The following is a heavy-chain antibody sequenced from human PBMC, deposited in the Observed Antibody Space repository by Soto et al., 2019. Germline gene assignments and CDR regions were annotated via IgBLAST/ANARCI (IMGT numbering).Heavy chain of an antibody. Sequence: ASVKVSCKASRYTFTSYSMHWVRQAPGQRLEWMGWINAGNGNTKYSQKFQGRVTITRDTSASTAYMELSSLRSEDTAVYYCARARSLVTGDRSLGYWGQGTPVTVSS. CDR1: RYTFTSYS. J-gene: IGHJ4*02. CDR3: ARARSLVTGDRSLGY. CDR2: INAGNGNT. V-gene: IGHV1-3*01. D-gene: IGHD3-9*01.